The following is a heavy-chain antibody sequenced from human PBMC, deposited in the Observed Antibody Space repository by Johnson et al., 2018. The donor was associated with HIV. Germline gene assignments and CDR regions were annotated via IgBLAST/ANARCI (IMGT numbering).Heavy chain of an antibody. D-gene: IGHD5-24*01. CDR3: ARETRDGPAFDI. V-gene: IGHV3-30-3*01. CDR1: GFTFSSYA. J-gene: IGHJ3*02. Sequence: VQLMESGGGVVQPGRSLRLSCAASGFTFSSYAMHWVRQAPGKGLECVAVISYDGSNKYYADSVKGRFTISRDNSKNPLYLQMNSLRAEDTAVYYCARETRDGPAFDIWGQGTMVTVSS. CDR2: ISYDGSNK.